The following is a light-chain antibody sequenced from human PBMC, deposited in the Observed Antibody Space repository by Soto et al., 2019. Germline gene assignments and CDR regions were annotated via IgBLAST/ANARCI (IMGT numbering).Light chain of an antibody. Sequence: IVLTQSPATLSLSPGERATLSCRASQSVSSYLAWYQQKPGQAPRLLIYDASNRATGIPARFSGSGSGTDFTLTISSLEPEDFAVYYCQQRSNWPLTFGGGTRWIS. J-gene: IGKJ4*01. CDR1: QSVSSY. CDR3: QQRSNWPLT. CDR2: DAS. V-gene: IGKV3-11*01.